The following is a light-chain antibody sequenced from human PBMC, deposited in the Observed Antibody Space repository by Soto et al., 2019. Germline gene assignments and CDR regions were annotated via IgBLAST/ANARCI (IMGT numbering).Light chain of an antibody. CDR2: GSS. CDR1: QSVSNNY. CDR3: QQYGSSPPYT. V-gene: IGKV3-20*01. J-gene: IGKJ2*01. Sequence: EVVLTQSPGTLSLSPGERATLSCRASQSVSNNYFAWYQQKPGQAPRLLIFGSSDRATGIPDRFSGSGSGTDFTLTISRLAPVDFAVYYCQQYGSSPPYTFGQGTKLEIK.